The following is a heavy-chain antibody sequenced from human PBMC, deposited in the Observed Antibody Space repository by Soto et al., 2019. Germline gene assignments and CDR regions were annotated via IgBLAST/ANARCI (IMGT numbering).Heavy chain of an antibody. Sequence: QVPLQESGPGLVQPSQTLSLTCTVSGGSISSGGYYWSWIRQHPGKGLEWIGYIYYSGSTYYNPSLKSRVTISVDTSKNHVSLTLSSVTAADTAVYYGARFSPAATGGADGFDPWGHGTLVTVSS. CDR3: ARFSPAATGGADGFDP. V-gene: IGHV4-31*03. J-gene: IGHJ5*02. CDR2: IYYSGST. D-gene: IGHD6-25*01. CDR1: GGSISSGGYY.